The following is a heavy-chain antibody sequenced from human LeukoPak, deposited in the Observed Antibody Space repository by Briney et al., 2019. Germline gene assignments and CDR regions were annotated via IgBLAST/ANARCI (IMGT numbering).Heavy chain of an antibody. Sequence: PSETLSLTCTVSDGSISSSSYYWGWIRQPPGKGLEWIGSIYYSGSTYYNPSLKGRVTISVDTSKSQFSLKVTSVTAADTAVYYCARDSENYYGMDVWGQGTTVTVSS. J-gene: IGHJ6*02. CDR3: ARDSENYYGMDV. CDR2: IYYSGST. V-gene: IGHV4-39*07. CDR1: DGSISSSSYY. D-gene: IGHD6-25*01.